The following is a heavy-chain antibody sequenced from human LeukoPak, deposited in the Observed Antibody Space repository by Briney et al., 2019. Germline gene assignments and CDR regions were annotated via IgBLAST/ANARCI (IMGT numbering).Heavy chain of an antibody. CDR2: MNPNSGNT. V-gene: IGHV1-8*01. CDR3: ARYCSSTSCYYYYGMDV. D-gene: IGHD2-2*01. CDR1: GYTFTSYD. Sequence: ASVKVSCKDSGYTFTSYDINWVRQATGQGLEWMGWMNPNSGNTGYAQKFQGRVTMTRNTSISTAYMELSSLRSEDTAVYYCARYCSSTSCYYYYGMDVWGQGTTVTVSS. J-gene: IGHJ6*02.